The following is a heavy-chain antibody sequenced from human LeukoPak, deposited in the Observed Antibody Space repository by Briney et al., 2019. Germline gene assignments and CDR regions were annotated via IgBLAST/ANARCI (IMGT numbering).Heavy chain of an antibody. CDR3: ARATTYDILTGYSDY. D-gene: IGHD3-9*01. V-gene: IGHV3-21*01. CDR1: GFTFSSYT. Sequence: GGSLRLSCAASGFTFSSYTMNWVRQAPGKGLEWVSSISSSSSYIYYADSVKGRFTISRDNAKKSLYLQMNSLRAEDTAVYYCARATTYDILTGYSDYWGQGTLVTVSS. J-gene: IGHJ4*02. CDR2: ISSSSSYI.